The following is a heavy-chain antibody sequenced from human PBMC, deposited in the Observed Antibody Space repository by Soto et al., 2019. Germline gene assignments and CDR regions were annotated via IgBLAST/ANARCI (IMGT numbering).Heavy chain of an antibody. CDR2: IFSSGST. V-gene: IGHV4-4*07. J-gene: IGHJ4*02. CDR1: GGSINTFY. Sequence: PSETLSLTCTVSGGSINTFYWSWVRQPAGKGLEWIGRIFSSGSTSFNPSLESRVAMSVDTSKNPFSLNLSSVTAADMAVYYCAREGSYSAYNFAHGIQLWSFDFWGQGALVTVSS. CDR3: AREGSYSAYNFAHGIQLWSFDF. D-gene: IGHD5-12*01.